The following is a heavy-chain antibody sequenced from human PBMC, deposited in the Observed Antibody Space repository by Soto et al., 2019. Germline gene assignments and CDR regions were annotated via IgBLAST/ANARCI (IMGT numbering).Heavy chain of an antibody. CDR3: ARDPKAWIQYYYGMDV. D-gene: IGHD5-18*01. CDR2: INSDGSIT. Sequence: PGGSLRLSCAASGFTFSGYWMHWVRQVPGKELVWVSRINSDGSITGYADSVKGRFTISRENAKNTLYLQMNSLRAEDTAVYYCARDPKAWIQYYYGMDVWGQGTTVTVSS. V-gene: IGHV3-74*01. CDR1: GFTFSGYW. J-gene: IGHJ6*02.